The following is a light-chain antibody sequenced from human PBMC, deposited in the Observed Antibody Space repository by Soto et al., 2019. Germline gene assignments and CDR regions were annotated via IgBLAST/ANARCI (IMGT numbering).Light chain of an antibody. CDR1: SSDVGSYNY. V-gene: IGLV2-14*01. CDR3: SSYTSSSTL. Sequence: LTQPASVSGSPGQSITISFTGTSSDVGSYNYVSWYQQHPGKAPKLMIYEVSDRPSGISSRFSGSKSGNTASLTISGLQTEDEADYYCSSYTSSSTLFGTGTKVTVL. CDR2: EVS. J-gene: IGLJ1*01.